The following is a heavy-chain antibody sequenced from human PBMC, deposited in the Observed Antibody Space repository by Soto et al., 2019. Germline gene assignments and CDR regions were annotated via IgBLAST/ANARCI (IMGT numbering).Heavy chain of an antibody. CDR2: INAGNGNT. J-gene: IGHJ6*03. CDR3: ARSRYYYYYMDV. Sequence: EASVKVSCKASGYTFTSYAMHWVRQAPGQRLEWMGWINAGNGNTKYSQKFQGRVTITRDTSASTAYMELSSLRSEDTAVYYCARSRYYYYYMDVWGKGTTVTVSS. V-gene: IGHV1-3*01. CDR1: GYTFTSYA.